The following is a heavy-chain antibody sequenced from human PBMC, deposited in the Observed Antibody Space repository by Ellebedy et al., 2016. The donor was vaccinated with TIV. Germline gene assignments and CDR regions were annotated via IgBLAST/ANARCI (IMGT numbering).Heavy chain of an antibody. D-gene: IGHD3-22*01. J-gene: IGHJ1*01. CDR1: GFTFSSYA. CDR2: ISGSGGST. CDR3: AKEAYDSSGYLYKPNAEYFQH. Sequence: GESLKISXAASGFTFSSYAMSWVRQAPGKGLEWVSAISGSGGSTYYADSVKGRFTISRDNSKNTLYLQMNSLRAEDTAVYYCAKEAYDSSGYLYKPNAEYFQHWGQGTLVTVSS. V-gene: IGHV3-23*01.